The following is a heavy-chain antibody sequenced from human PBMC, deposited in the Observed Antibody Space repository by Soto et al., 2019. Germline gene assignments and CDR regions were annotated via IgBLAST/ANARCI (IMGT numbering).Heavy chain of an antibody. Sequence: GGSLRLSCAASGFTFSSYAMSWVRQAPGKGLEWVSAISGSGGSTYYADSVKGRFTISRDNSKNTLYLQMNSLRAEDTAVYYCAKFGSSSSIDYYYYYYMDVWGKGTTVTVSS. CDR3: AKFGSSSSIDYYYYYYMDV. CDR2: ISGSGGST. V-gene: IGHV3-23*01. CDR1: GFTFSSYA. D-gene: IGHD6-6*01. J-gene: IGHJ6*03.